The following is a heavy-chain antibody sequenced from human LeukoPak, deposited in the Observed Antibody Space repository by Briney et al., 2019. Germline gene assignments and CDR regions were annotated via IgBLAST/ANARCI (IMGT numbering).Heavy chain of an antibody. CDR3: ARVSSFPCSSTSCYVTPLSGYFDY. V-gene: IGHV1-69*13. CDR1: GGTFSSYA. J-gene: IGHJ4*02. D-gene: IGHD2-2*01. Sequence: GASVKVSCKASGGTFSSYAISWVRQAPGQGLEWMGGIIPIFGTANYAQKFQGRVTITADESTSTAYMELSSLRSEDTAVYYCARVSSFPCSSTSCYVTPLSGYFDYWGQGTLVTVSS. CDR2: IIPIFGTA.